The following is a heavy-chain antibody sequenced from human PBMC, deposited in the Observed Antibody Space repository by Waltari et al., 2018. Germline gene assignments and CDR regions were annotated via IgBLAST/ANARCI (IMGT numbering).Heavy chain of an antibody. CDR3: ARIYGSGTFIYMDV. D-gene: IGHD3-10*01. CDR2: IYPGATP. J-gene: IGHJ6*03. V-gene: IGHV4-4*07. Sequence: QVQLSESGPGLVKPSETLSLTCTVPGGPIISYYWSWIRQPAGKGLEWIGRIYPGATPYYNPSLQTRIMMSVDTSQNQFSLKLSSVTAADTAVYYCARIYGSGTFIYMDVWGKGTTVTVSS. CDR1: GGPIISYY.